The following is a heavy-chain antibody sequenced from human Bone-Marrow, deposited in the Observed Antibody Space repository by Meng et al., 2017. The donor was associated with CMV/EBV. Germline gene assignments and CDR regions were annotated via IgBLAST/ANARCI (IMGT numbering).Heavy chain of an antibody. V-gene: IGHV3-7*01. D-gene: IGHD2-15*01. Sequence: GGSLRLSCVASTFTFSNYYMSWVRQTPGKGLVWVATIKQDGSETYYVDSLKGRFTISRDNAKNSLFLQMNSLRAEDTAVYFCARVGDQSDIGLDIWGQGTMVTVSS. J-gene: IGHJ3*02. CDR2: IKQDGSET. CDR3: ARVGDQSDIGLDI. CDR1: TFTFSNYY.